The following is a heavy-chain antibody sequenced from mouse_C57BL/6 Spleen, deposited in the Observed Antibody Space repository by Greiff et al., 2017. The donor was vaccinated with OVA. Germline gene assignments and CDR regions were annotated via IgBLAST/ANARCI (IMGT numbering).Heavy chain of an antibody. CDR3: ARYKPLGGNYFDY. J-gene: IGHJ2*01. V-gene: IGHV3-8*01. CDR1: GYSITSDY. Sequence: EVKLMESGPGLAKPSQTLSLTCSVTGYSITSDYWNWIRKFPGNKLEYMGYISYSGSTYYNPSLKSRISITRDTSKNQYYLQLNSVTTEDTAAYYCARYKPLGGNYFDYWGQGTTLTVSS. CDR2: ISYSGST.